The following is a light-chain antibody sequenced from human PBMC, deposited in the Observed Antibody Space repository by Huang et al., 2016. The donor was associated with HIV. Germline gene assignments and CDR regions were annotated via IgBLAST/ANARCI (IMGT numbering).Light chain of an antibody. CDR1: RSGSTN. CDR2: GSS. J-gene: IGKJ4*01. CDR3: HQYNNWLLS. V-gene: IGKV3-15*01. Sequence: EIVMTQSPATLSVSPGQRVTLSCRANRSGSTNLAWYQQRHCQAPRLLIYGSSTRAPGIPARFSGSGSGTDFSLTISSLQSEDFALYYCHQYNNWLLSFGGGTRV.